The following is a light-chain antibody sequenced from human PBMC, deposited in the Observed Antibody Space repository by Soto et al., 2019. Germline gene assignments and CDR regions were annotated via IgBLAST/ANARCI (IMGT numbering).Light chain of an antibody. CDR2: AAS. CDR1: QDIGVY. Sequence: DIQMTQSLSSLSASLGDRVTITCRASQDIGVYLAWFQQKPGKVPKLLIYAASTLQSGVPSRFSGSGSGTDFTLTISSLQPEDFATYYCQKYNSAPLTFGGGTKVDI. J-gene: IGKJ4*01. CDR3: QKYNSAPLT. V-gene: IGKV1-27*01.